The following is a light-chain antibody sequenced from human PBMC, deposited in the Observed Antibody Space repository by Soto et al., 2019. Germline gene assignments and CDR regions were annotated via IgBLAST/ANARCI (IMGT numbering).Light chain of an antibody. Sequence: EIVITQCPATLSVSPGERATLSCRASQSVSSNLAWYQQKPGQAPRLLIYGASTRATGIPARFSGSGSGTEFTLTISSLQSEDFAVYYCQQYNDCSRTFGQGTKVDIK. CDR2: GAS. J-gene: IGKJ1*01. V-gene: IGKV3-15*01. CDR3: QQYNDCSRT. CDR1: QSVSSN.